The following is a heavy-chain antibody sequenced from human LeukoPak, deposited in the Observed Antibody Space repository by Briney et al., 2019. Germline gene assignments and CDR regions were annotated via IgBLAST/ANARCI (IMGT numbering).Heavy chain of an antibody. J-gene: IGHJ4*02. CDR2: ISSSGSNI. Sequence: PGGSLRLSCAASGFTFSDYYMSWIRQAPGKGLEWVSYISSSGSNIYYADSVKGRFTISRDNAKNSLYLQMNSLRAEDTALYYCAKGSYYDSSGWWWSASFDYWGQGTLVTVSS. D-gene: IGHD3-22*01. V-gene: IGHV3-11*01. CDR1: GFTFSDYY. CDR3: AKGSYYDSSGWWWSASFDY.